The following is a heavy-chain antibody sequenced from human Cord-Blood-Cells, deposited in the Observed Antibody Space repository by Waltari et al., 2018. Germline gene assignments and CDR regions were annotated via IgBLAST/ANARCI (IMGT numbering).Heavy chain of an antibody. V-gene: IGHV1-2*04. CDR1: GYTFTGYY. D-gene: IGHD1-26*01. CDR3: ARTDSGSYYGMDV. Sequence: QVQLVQSGAEVKKPGASVKVSCKASGYTFTGYYMHWVRQAPGQGLEVMGWSNPNSGGTNYAQKFQGWVTMTRDTSISTAYMELSRLRSDDTAVYYCARTDSGSYYGMDVWGQGTTVTVSS. J-gene: IGHJ6*02. CDR2: SNPNSGGT.